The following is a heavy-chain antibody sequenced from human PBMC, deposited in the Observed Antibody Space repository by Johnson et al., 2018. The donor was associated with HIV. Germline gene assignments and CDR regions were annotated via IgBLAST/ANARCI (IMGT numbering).Heavy chain of an antibody. V-gene: IGHV3-30*02. Sequence: QVHLVESGGGVVQPGGSLRLFCAASGFTFSSYGMHCVRQAPGKGLAWVAFIRYDGSSKYYEDFVKGRFTISKENSKSTLYLEMNSLRAEDTAVYHCAKKRRVVGAYDAVDIWGQGTMVTVSA. D-gene: IGHD1-26*01. CDR3: AKKRRVVGAYDAVDI. CDR2: IRYDGSSK. J-gene: IGHJ3*02. CDR1: GFTFSSYG.